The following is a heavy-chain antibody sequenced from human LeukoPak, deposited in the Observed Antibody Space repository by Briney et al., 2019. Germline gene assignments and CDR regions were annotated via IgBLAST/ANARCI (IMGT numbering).Heavy chain of an antibody. CDR1: GFTFSGSA. CDR3: AFGEVRFLEWPPTDY. CDR2: IRSKANSYAT. V-gene: IGHV3-73*01. Sequence: LSGGSLRLSCAASGFTFSGSAMHWVRQASGKGLEWVGRIRSKANSYATAYAASVKGRFTISRDDSKNTAYLQMNSLRAEDTAVYYCAFGEVRFLEWPPTDYWGQGTLVTVSS. J-gene: IGHJ4*02. D-gene: IGHD3-3*01.